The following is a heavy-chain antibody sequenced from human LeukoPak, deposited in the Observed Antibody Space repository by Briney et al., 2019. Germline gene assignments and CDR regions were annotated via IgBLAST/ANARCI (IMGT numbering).Heavy chain of an antibody. D-gene: IGHD6-19*01. CDR1: GYTFTRNY. CDR2: ISPSGGST. Sequence: ASVKVSCTAFGYTFTRNYMHWVRQAPGPGPEWKGVISPSGGSTTYTQKVQCIVTLTRNMSTSTDYLELSSLRSEDTAVYYCARDPQGSSGWYIGDYWGQGTLVTVSS. CDR3: ARDPQGSSGWYIGDY. V-gene: IGHV1-46*01. J-gene: IGHJ4*02.